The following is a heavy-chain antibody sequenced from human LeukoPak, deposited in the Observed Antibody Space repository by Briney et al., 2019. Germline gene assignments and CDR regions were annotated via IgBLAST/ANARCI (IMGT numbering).Heavy chain of an antibody. D-gene: IGHD3-22*01. CDR3: ARNFYGSDGYYYESVCFAY. CDR2: IWYEEDSK. J-gene: IGHJ4*02. V-gene: IGHV3-33*01. CDR1: GFPFSSSA. Sequence: GGSLRLSCATSGFPFSSSAMHWVRQAPGKGLEWVAVIWYEEDSKYYTDSVKGRFTISRDNSKKTLYLQMDSLRAEDTAVYYCARNFYGSDGYYYESVCFAYWGQGTLVTVSS.